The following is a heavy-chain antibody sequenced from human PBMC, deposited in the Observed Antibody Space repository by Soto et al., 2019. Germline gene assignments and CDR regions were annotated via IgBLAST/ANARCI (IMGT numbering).Heavy chain of an antibody. Sequence: PSDTVSLTCTVSGGSISSYYWSWIRQPPGKGLEWIGYIYYSGSTNYNPSLKSRVTISVDTSKNQFSLKLSSVTAADTAVYYCARDYYDFWSGYYPRYYGMDVWGQGTTVTVSS. J-gene: IGHJ6*02. CDR3: ARDYYDFWSGYYPRYYGMDV. D-gene: IGHD3-3*01. CDR1: GGSISSYY. CDR2: IYYSGST. V-gene: IGHV4-59*01.